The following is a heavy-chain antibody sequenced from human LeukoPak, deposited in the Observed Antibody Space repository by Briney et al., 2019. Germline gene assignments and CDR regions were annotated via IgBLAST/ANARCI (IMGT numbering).Heavy chain of an antibody. V-gene: IGHV4-59*01. CDR1: GGSISSYY. CDR3: ARVTGYMIEDYFDY. Sequence: SETLSFTCTVSGGSISSYYWSWIRQPPGKGLEWIGYIYYSGSTNYNPSLKSRVTISVDTSKNQFSLKLWSVTAADTAVYYCARVTGYMIEDYFDYWGQGTLVTVSS. CDR2: IYYSGST. D-gene: IGHD3-22*01. J-gene: IGHJ4*02.